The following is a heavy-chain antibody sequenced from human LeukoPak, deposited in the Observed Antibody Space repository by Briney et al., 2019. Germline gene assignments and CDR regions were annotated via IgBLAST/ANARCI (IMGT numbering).Heavy chain of an antibody. Sequence: GESLKISCKGSGYNFTSHWIGWVRQMPGKGLEWMGIIYPGDSRTRDSPSFQGQVTVSVDKSISTAYLQWSGLKASDTAMYYCARHSVSRTSPSDPFNIWGQGTMVTVSS. J-gene: IGHJ3*02. CDR2: IYPGDSRT. CDR3: ARHSVSRTSPSDPFNI. CDR1: GYNFTSHW. V-gene: IGHV5-51*01. D-gene: IGHD3-16*01.